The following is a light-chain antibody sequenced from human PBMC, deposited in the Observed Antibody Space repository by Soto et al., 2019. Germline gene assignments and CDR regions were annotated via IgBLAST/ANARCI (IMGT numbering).Light chain of an antibody. CDR1: QSVEYRR. Sequence: EVVLMQSPGTLSLSPGESATLSCRASQSVEYRRIARYQPKPGQAPRLVIYRTSNRATGIPDRFGGSGFETDFTLTISRLEPEDFAVYYCQQYYRASTYAFGQGTNLEIK. CDR2: RTS. V-gene: IGKV3-20*01. CDR3: QQYYRASTYA. J-gene: IGKJ2*01.